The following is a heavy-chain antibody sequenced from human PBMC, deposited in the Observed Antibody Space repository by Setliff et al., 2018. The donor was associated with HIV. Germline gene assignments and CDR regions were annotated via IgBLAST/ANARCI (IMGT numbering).Heavy chain of an antibody. CDR3: ARDGPTGWDAFDV. CDR2: IKTHGETI. V-gene: IGHV3-7*03. D-gene: IGHD3-9*01. CDR1: GFTFSSVW. J-gene: IGHJ3*01. Sequence: GGSLRLSCVTSGFTFSSVWMSWVRQAPGKGLEWVATIKTHGETIYYVDSVKGRFTISRDSAKNSLFLQMTSLRADDTAVYYCARDGPTGWDAFDVWGQGTMVTVSS.